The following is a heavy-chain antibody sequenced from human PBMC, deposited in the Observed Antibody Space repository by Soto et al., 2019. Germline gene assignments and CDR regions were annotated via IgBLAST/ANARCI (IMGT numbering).Heavy chain of an antibody. CDR1: GYTFTTYE. CDR3: ARVSGQLFWTAGMDV. J-gene: IGHJ6*02. V-gene: IGHV1-8*01. CDR2: LSPSSGNT. Sequence: QVQLVQSGAEVKKPGASVKVSCKASGYTFTTYEINWVRQVPGQGLERMGWLSPSSGNTGYVDEFRGTVTMTSNTCMTTTSMELSSLRSEDTAVYYCARVSGQLFWTAGMDVWGQGTTVTVSS. D-gene: IGHD3-10*01.